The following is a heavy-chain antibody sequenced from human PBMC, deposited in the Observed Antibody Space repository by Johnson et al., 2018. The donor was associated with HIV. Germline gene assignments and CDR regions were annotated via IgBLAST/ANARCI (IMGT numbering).Heavy chain of an antibody. Sequence: VQLVESGGGLVQPGGSLRLSCAASGFTFSSYSMNWVRQAPGRGLEWVSGISWNSGSKGYVDSVKGRFTISRDNAKNSLYLQMNSLRAEDTAVYYCARERSGWYGDAFDIWGQGTMVTVSS. D-gene: IGHD6-19*01. CDR1: GFTFSSYS. V-gene: IGHV3-48*04. CDR2: ISWNSGSK. CDR3: ARERSGWYGDAFDI. J-gene: IGHJ3*02.